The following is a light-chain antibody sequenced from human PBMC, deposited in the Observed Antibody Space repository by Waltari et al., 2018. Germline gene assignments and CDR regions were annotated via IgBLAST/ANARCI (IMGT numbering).Light chain of an antibody. CDR3: QKYERLPAT. CDR1: QRVGRS. Sequence: DIVLTQSPATLSLSPGDRATLACRASQRVGRSLVWYQQKPGQAPRLLIYDVSRRATGIPDRFSGSGYGTDFSLTISRLEPEDFAVYYCQKYERLPATFGQGTTVEIK. J-gene: IGKJ1*01. V-gene: IGKV3-20*01. CDR2: DVS.